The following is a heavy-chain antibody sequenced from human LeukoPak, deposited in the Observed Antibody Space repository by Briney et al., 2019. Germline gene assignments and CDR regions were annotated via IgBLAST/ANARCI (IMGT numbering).Heavy chain of an antibody. V-gene: IGHV4-39*07. Sequence: SETLSLTCTVSGGSISSSSYYWGWIRQPPGKGLEWIGSIYYSGSTYYNPSLKSRVTISVDTSKNQFSLKLSSVTAADTAVYYCASGVGLTTVTVVYYYYYMDVWDKGTTVTVSS. J-gene: IGHJ6*03. CDR2: IYYSGST. D-gene: IGHD4-17*01. CDR1: GGSISSSSYY. CDR3: ASGVGLTTVTVVYYYYYMDV.